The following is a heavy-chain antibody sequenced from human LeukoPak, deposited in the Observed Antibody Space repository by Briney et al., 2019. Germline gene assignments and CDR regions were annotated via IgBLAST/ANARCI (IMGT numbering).Heavy chain of an antibody. CDR1: GGTFSSYA. CDR3: ARTINFDDLYYFDY. V-gene: IGHV1-69*05. Sequence: GASVKVSSKASGGTFSSYAISWVRQAPGQGLEWMGRIIPIFGTANYAQKFQSRVTITTDESTSTAYMELSSLRSEDTAVYYCARTINFDDLYYFDYWGQGTLVTVSS. J-gene: IGHJ4*02. CDR2: IIPIFGTA. D-gene: IGHD3-9*01.